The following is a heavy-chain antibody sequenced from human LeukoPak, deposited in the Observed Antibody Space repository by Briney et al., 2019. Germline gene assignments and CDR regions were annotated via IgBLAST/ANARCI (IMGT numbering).Heavy chain of an antibody. V-gene: IGHV3-23*01. D-gene: IGHD3-22*01. CDR1: GFTFSIYA. J-gene: IGHJ4*02. Sequence: PGGSLRLSCAASGFTFSIYAMSSVRQAPGKGLQWVSSITSRGESTWYVDSVKGRFTITRDNSENTLYLQMHSLRAEDTAVYYCARDRPNYYGSDGHYYRRDGDYWGRGTLVSVSS. CDR2: ITSRGEST. CDR3: ARDRPNYYGSDGHYYRRDGDY.